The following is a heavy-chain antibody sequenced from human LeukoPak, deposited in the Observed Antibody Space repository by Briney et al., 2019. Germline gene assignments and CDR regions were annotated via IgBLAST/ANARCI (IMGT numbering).Heavy chain of an antibody. J-gene: IGHJ5*02. CDR2: ISSSGSTI. CDR3: ARPSGYSSFDP. D-gene: IGHD3-3*01. CDR1: GFTFSSYE. V-gene: IGHV3-48*03. Sequence: GGSLRLSCAASGFTFSSYEMNWVRQAPGKGLEWVSYISSSGSTIYYADSVKGRFTISRDNAKNSLYLQMNSLRAEDTAVYYCARPSGYSSFDPWGQGTLVTVSS.